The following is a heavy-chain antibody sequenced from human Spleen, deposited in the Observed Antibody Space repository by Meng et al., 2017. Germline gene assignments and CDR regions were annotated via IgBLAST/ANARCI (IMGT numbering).Heavy chain of an antibody. CDR1: GCTFTGYY. V-gene: IGHV1-2*06. Sequence: QVHLVQSGAEVKKPGALVKVSCKASGCTFTGYYIHWVRQAPGQGLEWMGRINPNSGGTNYAQKFQGRVTMTRDTSISRAYMELNRLTSDDTAVYYCAGALANSYYLDYWGQGTLVTVSS. D-gene: IGHD5-12*01. J-gene: IGHJ4*02. CDR2: INPNSGGT. CDR3: AGALANSYYLDY.